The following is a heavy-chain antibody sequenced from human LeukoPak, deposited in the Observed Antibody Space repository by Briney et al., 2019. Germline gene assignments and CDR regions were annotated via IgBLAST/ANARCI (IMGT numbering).Heavy chain of an antibody. Sequence: GGSLRLSCAASGFTFRRDWMDWVRQAPGKGLVYVSRISSDGSNTNYADFVKGRFTISRDNAKNTLYLQMNGLRADDTAVYYCARDRDGYSSWGQGTLVTVSS. J-gene: IGHJ5*02. D-gene: IGHD5-24*01. CDR3: ARDRDGYSS. CDR2: ISSDGSNT. V-gene: IGHV3-74*01. CDR1: GFTFRRDW.